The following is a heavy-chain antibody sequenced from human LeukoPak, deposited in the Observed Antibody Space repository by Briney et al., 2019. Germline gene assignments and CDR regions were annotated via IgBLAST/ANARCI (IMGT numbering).Heavy chain of an antibody. CDR1: GFTFSSYG. J-gene: IGHJ5*02. CDR2: IWYDGSNK. Sequence: GGSLRLSCAASGFTFSSYGMLWVRQAPGKGLEWVAVIWYDGSNKYYADSVKGRFTISRDNSKNTLYLQMNSLRAEDTAVYYCAGEHYTTITMVPNWFDPWGQGILVTVSS. CDR3: AGEHYTTITMVPNWFDP. V-gene: IGHV3-33*01. D-gene: IGHD3-10*01.